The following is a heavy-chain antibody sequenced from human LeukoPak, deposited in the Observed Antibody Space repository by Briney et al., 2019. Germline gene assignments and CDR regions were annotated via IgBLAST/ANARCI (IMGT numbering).Heavy chain of an antibody. CDR2: IDWDDDK. V-gene: IGHV2-70*01. Sequence: SGPALVKPTQTLTLTCTFSGFSLSTPGMCVSWIRQPPGKALEWLALIDWDDDKCYTTSLKTRLTISKATSKTQVVLTVTNMDPVDTATYYCARIRGSGDYFDYWGQGTPVTVSS. D-gene: IGHD7-27*01. CDR1: GFSLSTPGMC. J-gene: IGHJ4*02. CDR3: ARIRGSGDYFDY.